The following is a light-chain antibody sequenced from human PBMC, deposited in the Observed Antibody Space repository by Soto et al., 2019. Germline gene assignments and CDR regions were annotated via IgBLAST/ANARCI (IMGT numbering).Light chain of an antibody. CDR3: QLYGISPH. J-gene: IGKJ5*01. CDR1: QSVSSSY. CDR2: GAT. V-gene: IGKV3-20*01. Sequence: EIVFTQAPVTLALSPAERATLSCRASQSVSSSYLGWYQQKPGQPPRLLIYGATTRATGIPARFSGSESGTDFTLTINRLEPEDFAVYYCQLYGISPHFGQGTRLEIK.